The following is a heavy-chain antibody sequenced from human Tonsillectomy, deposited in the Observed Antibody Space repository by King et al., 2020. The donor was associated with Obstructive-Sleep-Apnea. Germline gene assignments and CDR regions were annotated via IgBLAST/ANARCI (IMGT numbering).Heavy chain of an antibody. Sequence: VQLVESGGDLVQPGGSLRLSCAASGFTFSSYAMSWVRQAPGKGLEWFSAIGGSGISTYYADSVKGRFTISRDNSRNTLYLQMDSLRAEDTALYYCAKDRPDFLTGYTDAFDIWGLGTMVTVSS. CDR3: AKDRPDFLTGYTDAFDI. CDR1: GFTFSSYA. D-gene: IGHD3-9*01. J-gene: IGHJ3*02. CDR2: IGGSGIST. V-gene: IGHV3-23*04.